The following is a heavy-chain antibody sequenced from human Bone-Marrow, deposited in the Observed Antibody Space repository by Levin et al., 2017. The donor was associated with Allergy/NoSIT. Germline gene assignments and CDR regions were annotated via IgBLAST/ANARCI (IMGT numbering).Heavy chain of an antibody. J-gene: IGHJ4*02. CDR3: AADYYADYSFDY. Sequence: GESLKISCAASGFTFKTYAMNWVRQAPGKGLEWVSTISISGGHRFYADSVKGRFTISRDESKTTLYLQMNGLRAEDTAIYYCAADYYADYSFDYWGQGTLVTVSS. V-gene: IGHV3-23*01. CDR1: GFTFKTYA. D-gene: IGHD4-17*01. CDR2: ISISGGHR.